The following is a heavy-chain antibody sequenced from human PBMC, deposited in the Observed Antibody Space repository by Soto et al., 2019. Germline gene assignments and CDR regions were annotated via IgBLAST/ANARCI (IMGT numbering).Heavy chain of an antibody. CDR2: ISYDGSNK. V-gene: IGHV3-30*18. CDR1: GFTFSTYG. J-gene: IGHJ4*02. CDR3: ANFDCSGSSCPTSDLV. Sequence: GGSLRLSCAASGFTFSTYGMHWVRQAPGKGLEWVAVISYDGSNKYYADSVKGRFTISRDNSKSTLYLQMNSLRAEDTAVYYCANFDCSGSSCPTSDLVWGQGTLVTVSS. D-gene: IGHD2-15*01.